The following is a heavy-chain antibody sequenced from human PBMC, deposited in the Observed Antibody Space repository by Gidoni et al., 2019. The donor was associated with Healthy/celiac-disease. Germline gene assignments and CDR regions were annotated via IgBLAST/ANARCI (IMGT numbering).Heavy chain of an antibody. V-gene: IGHV3-23*01. CDR1: GFTFSSYA. Sequence: EVQLLASGGGLVQPGWSLRLSCAASGFTFSSYAMSWVRQAPGKGLGWVAAISGSGGSTYYADSVEGRFTISRDNSKNTLYLKMNSLRAEDTAVYYCAKGNLDSSGYLRYWGQGTLVTVSA. CDR3: AKGNLDSSGYLRY. J-gene: IGHJ4*02. D-gene: IGHD3-22*01. CDR2: ISGSGGST.